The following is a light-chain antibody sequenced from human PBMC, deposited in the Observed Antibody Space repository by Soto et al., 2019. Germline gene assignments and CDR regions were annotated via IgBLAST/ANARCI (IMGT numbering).Light chain of an antibody. J-gene: IGKJ4*01. CDR1: QSVSNNY. Sequence: EIVLTQSPGTLSLSPGERATLSCRASQSVSNNYLAWYQQRPGQAPRLLIYGASNRATGIPDRFSGSGSGTDFTLTISSLQSEDFAVYYCQQYSQWPLTFGGGTKV. CDR3: QQYSQWPLT. V-gene: IGKV3-20*01. CDR2: GAS.